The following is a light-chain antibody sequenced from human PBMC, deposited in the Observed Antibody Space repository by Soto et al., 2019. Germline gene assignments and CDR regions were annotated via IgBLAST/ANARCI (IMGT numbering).Light chain of an antibody. V-gene: IGKV3-20*01. CDR2: GAS. J-gene: IGKJ1*01. CDR1: QSVSSSY. CDR3: QQYGSSLL. Sequence: EIVLTQSPGTLSLSPGERATLSCRASQSVSSSYLAWYQQKPGQAPRLLIYGASSRATGIPDRFSGSGSGTDFTLTISRLEPEDFAVYYCQQYGSSLLFGKGTEVEIK.